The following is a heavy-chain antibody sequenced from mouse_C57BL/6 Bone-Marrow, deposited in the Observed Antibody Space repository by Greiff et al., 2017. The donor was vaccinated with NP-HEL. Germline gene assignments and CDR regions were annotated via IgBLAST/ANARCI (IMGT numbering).Heavy chain of an antibody. J-gene: IGHJ4*01. D-gene: IGHD1-1*01. V-gene: IGHV1-69*01. CDR2: IDPSDSYT. CDR3: ASYYGSSRYAMDY. CDR1: GYTFTSYW. Sequence: QVQLKQPGAELVMPGASVKLSCKASGYTFTSYWMHWVKQRPGQGLEWIGEIDPSDSYTNYNQKFKGKSTLTVDKSSSTAYMQLSSLTSEDSAVYYCASYYGSSRYAMDYWGQGTSVTVSS.